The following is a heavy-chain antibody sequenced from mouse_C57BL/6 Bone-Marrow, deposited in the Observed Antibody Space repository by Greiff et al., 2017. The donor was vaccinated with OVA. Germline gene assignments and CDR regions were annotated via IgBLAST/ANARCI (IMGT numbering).Heavy chain of an antibody. V-gene: IGHV10-1*01. CDR1: GFSFTTYA. CDR2: IRSKSNNYAT. Sequence: DVKLVESGGGLVQPKGSLKLSCAASGFSFTTYAMNWVRQAPGKGLEWVARIRSKSNNYATYYADSVKARFTISRDDSDTLLYLHMNTLKTAAIAMYYWWRQDDYDEGGDCDYWGQGTTLTVSS. CDR3: WRQDDYDEGGDCDY. D-gene: IGHD2-4*01. J-gene: IGHJ2*01.